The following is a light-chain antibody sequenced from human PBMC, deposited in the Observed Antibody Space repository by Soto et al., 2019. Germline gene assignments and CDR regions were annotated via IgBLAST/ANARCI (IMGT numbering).Light chain of an antibody. CDR1: QNINGW. V-gene: IGKV1-12*01. CDR2: ATS. J-gene: IGKJ3*01. Sequence: DIQMTQSPSSVSASVGDRVTITCRASQNINGWLAWYQQKPGKAPNLLIYATSTLQSGVPPRFSGSRSGADFTLTITGLQPEDFGTYYCQQASEFPLTFGPGTKLHI. CDR3: QQASEFPLT.